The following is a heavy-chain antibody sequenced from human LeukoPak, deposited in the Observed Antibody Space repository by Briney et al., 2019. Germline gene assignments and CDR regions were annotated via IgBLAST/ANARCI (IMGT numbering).Heavy chain of an antibody. CDR2: ISSSGSTI. D-gene: IGHD3-3*01. Sequence: GGSLRLSCAASGFTFSSYEMNWVRQAPGKGLEWVSDISSSGSTIYYADSVKGRFTISRDNAKNSLYLQMNSLRAEDTAVYYCARSPSGVVRTRVFDYWGQGTLVTVSS. J-gene: IGHJ4*02. V-gene: IGHV3-48*03. CDR1: GFTFSSYE. CDR3: ARSPSGVVRTRVFDY.